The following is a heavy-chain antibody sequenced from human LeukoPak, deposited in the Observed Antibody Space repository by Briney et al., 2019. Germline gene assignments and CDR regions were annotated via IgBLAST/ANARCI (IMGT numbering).Heavy chain of an antibody. V-gene: IGHV3-7*01. D-gene: IGHD5-12*01. CDR1: GFTFSAHW. J-gene: IGHJ4*02. Sequence: GGSLRLSCAVSGFTFSAHWMRWVRQAPGKGLEWVASIKEDGSEKYYVDSVKGRFTISRDNAKNSLYLQMNSLRAEDTAVYYCARLTLSANDWCYDYWGQGTLVTVSS. CDR3: ARLTLSANDWCYDY. CDR2: IKEDGSEK.